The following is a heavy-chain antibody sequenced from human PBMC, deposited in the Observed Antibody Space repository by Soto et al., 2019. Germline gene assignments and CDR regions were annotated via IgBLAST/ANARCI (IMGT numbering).Heavy chain of an antibody. J-gene: IGHJ5*02. CDR1: GYTFTSYD. D-gene: IGHD6-6*01. V-gene: IGHV1-8*01. CDR3: AKRATIAARPFNP. CDR2: MNPNSGNT. Sequence: ASVKASCKASGYTFTSYDINWVRQATGQGLEWMGWMNPNSGNTGYAQKFQGRVTMTRNTSISTSYMELSSLRSEDTAVYYCAKRATIAARPFNPWGQGTLVTVSS.